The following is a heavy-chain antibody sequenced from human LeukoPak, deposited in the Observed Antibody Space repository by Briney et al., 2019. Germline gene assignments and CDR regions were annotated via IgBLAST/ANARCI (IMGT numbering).Heavy chain of an antibody. CDR3: ARARSYYYDSSGYMEL. V-gene: IGHV4-30-4*01. CDR2: IYYSGST. J-gene: IGHJ3*01. Sequence: KPSQTLSLTCTVSGGSISSGDYYWSWIRQPPGKGLEWIGYIYYSGSTYYNPSLKSRVTISVDTSKNQFSLKLSSVTAADTAVYYCARARSYYYDSSGYMELWGQGTMVTVSS. D-gene: IGHD3-22*01. CDR1: GGSISSGDYY.